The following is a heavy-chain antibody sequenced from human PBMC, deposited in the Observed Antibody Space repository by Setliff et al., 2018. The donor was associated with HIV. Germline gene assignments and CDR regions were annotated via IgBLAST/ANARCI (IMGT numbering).Heavy chain of an antibody. J-gene: IGHJ5*02. CDR2: MNPKSGNT. V-gene: IGHV1-8*02. D-gene: IGHD3-3*01. Sequence: GASVKVSCKASGYTFTNSDINWVRQAPGQGLEWMGWMNPKSGNTGYAQKFQGRVTMTSNTFIGTAYMELNSLTSDDTAVYYCARGHLDYDYWEDILGNWFGPWGQGTLVTVSS. CDR3: ARGHLDYDYWEDILGNWFGP. CDR1: GYTFTNSD.